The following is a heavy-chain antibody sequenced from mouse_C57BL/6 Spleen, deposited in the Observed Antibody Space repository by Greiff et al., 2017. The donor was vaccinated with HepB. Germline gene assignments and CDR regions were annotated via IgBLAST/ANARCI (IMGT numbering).Heavy chain of an antibody. D-gene: IGHD1-1*01. J-gene: IGHJ4*01. V-gene: IGHV5-9-1*02. Sequence: EVKLMESGEGLVKPGGSLKLSCAASGFTFSSYAMSWVRQTPEKRLEWVAYISSGGDYIYYADTVKGRFTISRDNARNTLYLQMSSLKSEDTAMYYCTREDYYGSKVAMDYWGQGTSVTVSS. CDR3: TREDYYGSKVAMDY. CDR1: GFTFSSYA. CDR2: ISSGGDYI.